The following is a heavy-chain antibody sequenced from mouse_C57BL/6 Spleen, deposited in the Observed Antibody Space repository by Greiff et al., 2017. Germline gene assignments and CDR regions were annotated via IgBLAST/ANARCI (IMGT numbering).Heavy chain of an antibody. CDR1: GFNIKDYY. Sequence: EVQLQQSGAELVRPGASVKLSCTASGFNIKDYYMHWVKQRPEQGLEWIGRIDPEDGDTEYAPKFQGKATMTADTSSNTAYLQLSSLTSEDTAVYYCTTTLDYSNDDWYFDVWGTGTTVTVSS. CDR3: TTTLDYSNDDWYFDV. V-gene: IGHV14-1*01. J-gene: IGHJ1*03. D-gene: IGHD2-12*01. CDR2: IDPEDGDT.